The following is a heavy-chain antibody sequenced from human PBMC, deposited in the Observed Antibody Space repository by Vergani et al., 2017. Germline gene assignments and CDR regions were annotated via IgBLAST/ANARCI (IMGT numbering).Heavy chain of an antibody. CDR2: INPTSGGT. V-gene: IGHV1-2*02. J-gene: IGHJ5*02. CDR3: ARDGGGKPDP. D-gene: IGHD3-16*01. Sequence: QVQLVQSGAEVKKPGASVKVSCKASGYTFTGYYMHWVRQAPGQGLEWMGWINPTSGGTNYAQKFQGRVTMTRDTSISTAYMELRRLRSDDTAVYYWARDGGGKPDPWGQGTLVTVSS. CDR1: GYTFTGYY.